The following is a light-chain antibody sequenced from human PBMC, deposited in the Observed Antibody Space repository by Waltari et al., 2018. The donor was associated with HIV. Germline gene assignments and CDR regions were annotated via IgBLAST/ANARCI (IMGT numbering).Light chain of an antibody. Sequence: QSALTQPASVSGSPGQSITISCTGTSSDVGGYNYVSWYQQHPGKAPKRMIYEVSNRPSGVSNRLSGAKAGNTASLTISGLQAEDEADYYCSSYTSSSLGLFGGGTKLTVL. V-gene: IGLV2-14*01. CDR2: EVS. CDR3: SSYTSSSLGL. J-gene: IGLJ2*01. CDR1: SSDVGGYNY.